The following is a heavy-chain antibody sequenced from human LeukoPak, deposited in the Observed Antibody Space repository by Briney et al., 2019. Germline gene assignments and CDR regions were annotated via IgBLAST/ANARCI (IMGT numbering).Heavy chain of an antibody. J-gene: IGHJ4*02. CDR3: AKAMIKDTAMVTDFDY. CDR1: GFTFSSYA. V-gene: IGHV3-23*01. D-gene: IGHD5-18*01. CDR2: ISGSGGST. Sequence: GGSLRLSCAASGFTFSSYAMSWVRQAPGKGLEWVSAISGSGGSTYYADSVKGRFTISRDNSKNTLYLQMNSLRAEDTAVYYCAKAMIKDTAMVTDFDYWGQGTLVTVSS.